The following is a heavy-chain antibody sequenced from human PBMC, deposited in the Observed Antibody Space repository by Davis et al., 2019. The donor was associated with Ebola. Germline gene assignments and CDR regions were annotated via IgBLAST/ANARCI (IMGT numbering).Heavy chain of an antibody. J-gene: IGHJ6*03. Sequence: ASVKVSCKASGYTFTSYDINWVRQATGQGLEWMGWMNPNSGNTGYAQKLQGRVTMTTDTSTSTAYMELRSLRSDDTALYYCARCNDFWSGYFYYYYYYMDVWGKGTTVTVSS. CDR3: ARCNDFWSGYFYYYYYYMDV. CDR1: GYTFTSYD. D-gene: IGHD3-3*01. CDR2: MNPNSGNT. V-gene: IGHV1-8*02.